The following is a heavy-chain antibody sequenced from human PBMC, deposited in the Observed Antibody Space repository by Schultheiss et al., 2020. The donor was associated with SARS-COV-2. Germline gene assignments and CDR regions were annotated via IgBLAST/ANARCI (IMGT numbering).Heavy chain of an antibody. V-gene: IGHV3-15*01. CDR1: GFTFSSYA. CDR3: ARVRHGDYFGY. Sequence: GGSLRLSCAASGFTFSSYAMSWVRQAPGKGLEWVGRIKSKTDGGTTDYAAPVKGRFTISRDESKNTLYLQMNSLKTEDTAVYYCARVRHGDYFGYWGQGTLVTVSS. J-gene: IGHJ4*02. D-gene: IGHD4-17*01. CDR2: IKSKTDGGTT.